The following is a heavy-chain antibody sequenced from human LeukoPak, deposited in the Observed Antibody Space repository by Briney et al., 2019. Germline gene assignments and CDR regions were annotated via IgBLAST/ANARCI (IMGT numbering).Heavy chain of an antibody. D-gene: IGHD2-15*01. Sequence: GESLKISCKGSGYSFTSYWIGWVRQMPGKGLEWMRIIYPGDSDTRYSPSFQGQVTISADKSISTAYLQWSSLKASDTAMYYCARAPTPRLLPDPYYFDYWGQGTLVTVSS. CDR2: IYPGDSDT. V-gene: IGHV5-51*01. J-gene: IGHJ4*02. CDR3: ARAPTPRLLPDPYYFDY. CDR1: GYSFTSYW.